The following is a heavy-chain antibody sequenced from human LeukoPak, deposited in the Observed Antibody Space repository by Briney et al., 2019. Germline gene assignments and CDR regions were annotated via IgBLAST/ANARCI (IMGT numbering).Heavy chain of an antibody. CDR2: IIPIFGTA. J-gene: IGHJ3*02. Sequence: SVKVSCKASGGTFSGYAISWVRQAPGQGLEWMGGIIPIFGTANYAQKFQGRVTITADKSTSTAYMELSSLRSEDTAVYYCASLLTTVTGWVSHAFDIRGQGTMVTVSS. CDR3: ASLLTTVTGWVSHAFDI. D-gene: IGHD4-17*01. CDR1: GGTFSGYA. V-gene: IGHV1-69*06.